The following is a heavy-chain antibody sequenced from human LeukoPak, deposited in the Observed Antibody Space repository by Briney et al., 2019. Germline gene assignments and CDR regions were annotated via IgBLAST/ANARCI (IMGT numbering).Heavy chain of an antibody. CDR3: ARSRGPQQGSPLFDY. J-gene: IGHJ4*02. Sequence: ASVKVSCTASGYTFTSYDINWVRQATGQGLEWVGWMNPNSGNTGYAQKFQGRVTMTRDTSIRTAYMELSSLRSDDTAVYYCARSRGPQQGSPLFDYWGLGTLVTVSP. CDR2: MNPNSGNT. V-gene: IGHV1-8*01. CDR1: GYTFTSYD. D-gene: IGHD2-15*01.